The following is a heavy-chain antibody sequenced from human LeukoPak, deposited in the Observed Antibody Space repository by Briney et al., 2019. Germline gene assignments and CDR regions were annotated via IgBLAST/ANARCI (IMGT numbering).Heavy chain of an antibody. V-gene: IGHV4-34*01. CDR2: MDHTGAT. D-gene: IGHD1-26*01. CDR1: DASLSGLR. CDR3: ARGSPYSWELQQS. J-gene: IGHJ5*02. Sequence: SETLSLTCGVFDASLSGLRWSWIRQPPGKGLEWIGEMDHTGATTYNPSLKSRLTMPVDTSKSHFSLQLSSVTAADTGAYYCARGSPYSWELQQSWGQGTLVTVSS.